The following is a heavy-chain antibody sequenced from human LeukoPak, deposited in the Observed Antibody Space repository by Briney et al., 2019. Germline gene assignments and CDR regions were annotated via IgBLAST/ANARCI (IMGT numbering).Heavy chain of an antibody. CDR2: IPYDGSNK. CDR1: GFTFSSYS. V-gene: IGHV3-30*03. D-gene: IGHD6-13*01. J-gene: IGHJ6*03. Sequence: GGSLRLSCAASGFTFSSYSMNWVRQAPGKGLEWVAVIPYDGSNKYYADSVKGRFTISRDNSKNTLYLQMNSLRAEDTAVYYCARDGVHSSSWLNYYYYYYMDVWGKGTTVTVSS. CDR3: ARDGVHSSSWLNYYYYYYMDV.